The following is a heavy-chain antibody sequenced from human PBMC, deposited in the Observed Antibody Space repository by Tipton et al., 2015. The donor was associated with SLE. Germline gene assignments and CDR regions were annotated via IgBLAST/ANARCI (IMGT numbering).Heavy chain of an antibody. Sequence: SLRLSCAAPGFTFSSYSMNWVRQAPGKGLEWIGEIYHSGSTNYNPSLKSRATISVDKSKNQFSLKLRSVTAADTAVYYCARADIAVAGTFDYWGQGTLVTVSS. J-gene: IGHJ4*02. V-gene: IGHV4-4*02. CDR1: GFTFSSYSM. D-gene: IGHD6-19*01. CDR3: ARADIAVAGTFDY. CDR2: IYHSGST.